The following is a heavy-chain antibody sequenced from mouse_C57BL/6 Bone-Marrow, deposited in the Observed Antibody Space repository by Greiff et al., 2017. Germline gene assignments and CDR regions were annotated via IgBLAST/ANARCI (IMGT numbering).Heavy chain of an antibody. D-gene: IGHD1-1*01. CDR2: IDPENGDT. Sequence: EVQLQQSGAELVRPGASVKLSCTASGFNIKDDYMHWVKQRPEQGLEWIGWIDPENGDTEYASKFQGKATITADTSSNTAYLQLSSLTSEDTTVYYYTASGSGYWGQGTTLTVSS. CDR1: GFNIKDDY. CDR3: TASGSGY. V-gene: IGHV14-4*01. J-gene: IGHJ2*01.